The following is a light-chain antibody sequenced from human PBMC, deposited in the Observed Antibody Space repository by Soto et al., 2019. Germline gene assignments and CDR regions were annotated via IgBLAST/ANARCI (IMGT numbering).Light chain of an antibody. CDR1: SSNIGAGYD. Sequence: QTVVTQPPSVSGAPGQRVTISCTGSSSNIGAGYDVHWYQQLPGTAPKLLIYGNSNRPSGVPDRFSGSKSGTSASLAITGLQAEDEADYYCQSYESSLSGSKVFGTGTKLTVL. J-gene: IGLJ1*01. CDR3: QSYESSLSGSKV. V-gene: IGLV1-40*02. CDR2: GNS.